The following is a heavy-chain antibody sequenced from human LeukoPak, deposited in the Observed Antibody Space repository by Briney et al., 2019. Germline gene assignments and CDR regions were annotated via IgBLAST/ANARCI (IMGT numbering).Heavy chain of an antibody. Sequence: ASVKVSCKASGYTFTNYGITWVRQAPGQGLEWMGWISTYNDNTNYAQKFQGRVTITADKSTSTAYMELSSLRSEDTAVYYCARESGWYDSFDYWGQGTLVTVSS. CDR3: ARESGWYDSFDY. D-gene: IGHD6-19*01. J-gene: IGHJ4*02. CDR2: ISTYNDNT. CDR1: GYTFTNYG. V-gene: IGHV1-18*01.